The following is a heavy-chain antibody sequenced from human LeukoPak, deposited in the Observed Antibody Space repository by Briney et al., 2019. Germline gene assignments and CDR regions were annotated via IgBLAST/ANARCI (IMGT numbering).Heavy chain of an antibody. CDR1: GGSISSDY. V-gene: IGHV4-59*01. CDR2: IYNSGNT. D-gene: IGHD3-10*01. CDR3: ARHLGEDYFDY. Sequence: SETLSLTCTVSGGSISSDYWSWIRQPPGKGLEWVAYIYNSGNTSYNPSLKSRVTISMNTSKNQFSLKLSSVTAADTAMYYCARHLGEDYFDYWGQGTLVTVSS. J-gene: IGHJ4*02.